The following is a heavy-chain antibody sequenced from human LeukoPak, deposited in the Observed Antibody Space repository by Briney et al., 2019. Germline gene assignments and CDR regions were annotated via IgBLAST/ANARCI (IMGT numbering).Heavy chain of an antibody. V-gene: IGHV3-23*01. J-gene: IGHJ6*03. Sequence: GGSLRLSCAASGFTFSSYAMSWVRQAPGKGLEWVSAISGSGGSTYYADSVKGRFTNSRDNSKNTLYLQMNSLRAEDTAVYYCARRLRYYYYYMDVWGKGTTVTVSS. CDR2: ISGSGGST. CDR3: ARRLRYYYYYMDV. CDR1: GFTFSSYA.